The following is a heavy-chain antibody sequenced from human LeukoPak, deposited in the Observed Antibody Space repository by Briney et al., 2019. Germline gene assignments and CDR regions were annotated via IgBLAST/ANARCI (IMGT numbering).Heavy chain of an antibody. D-gene: IGHD3-10*01. J-gene: IGHJ3*02. CDR1: GFTFSSYS. Sequence: GGSLRLSCAASGFTFSSYSMNWVRQAPGKGLEWVSSISSSSYIYYADSVKGRFTISRDNAKNSLCLQMNSLGAEDTAVYYCAREVELRGVAFDIWGQGTMVTVSS. CDR2: ISSSSYI. V-gene: IGHV3-21*01. CDR3: AREVELRGVAFDI.